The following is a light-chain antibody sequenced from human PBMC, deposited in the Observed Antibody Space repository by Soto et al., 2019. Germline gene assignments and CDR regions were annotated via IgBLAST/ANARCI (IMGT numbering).Light chain of an antibody. Sequence: VLTQPPSASGTPGQRVTISCSGSSSNIGSNYVYWYQQLPGTAPKLLIYTNNQRPSGVPDRFSGSKSGTSASLAISGLRSEDEADYYCAAWDDSLSGAVFGGGTQLTVL. CDR3: AAWDDSLSGAV. V-gene: IGLV1-47*01. J-gene: IGLJ7*01. CDR1: SSNIGSNY. CDR2: TNN.